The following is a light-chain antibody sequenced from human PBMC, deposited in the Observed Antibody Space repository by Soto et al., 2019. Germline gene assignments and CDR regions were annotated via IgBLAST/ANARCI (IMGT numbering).Light chain of an antibody. CDR1: QNITNF. CDR3: QQYDDLPVT. V-gene: IGKV1-33*01. Sequence: DIQMTQSPSSLSASVGDRVTITCQASQNITNFLNWYQHKLGKAPNFLIYDASNLEAEVPSRFSGTGSGTEFSFTISSLQPEDIGSYFCQQYDDLPVTFGGGTKVEIK. CDR2: DAS. J-gene: IGKJ4*01.